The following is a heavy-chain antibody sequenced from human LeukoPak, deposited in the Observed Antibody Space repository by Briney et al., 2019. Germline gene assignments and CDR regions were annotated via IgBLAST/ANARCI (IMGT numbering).Heavy chain of an antibody. V-gene: IGHV3-73*01. J-gene: IGHJ4*02. Sequence: QPGGSLKLSCAASGFTFSGSAMHWVRQASGKGLEWVGRIRSKAKSYATAYAASVKGRFTISRDDSKSTAYLQMNSLKTEDTAVYYCTRLWDQTAMAISPPFDYWGQGTLVTVSS. CDR3: TRLWDQTAMAISPPFDY. CDR2: IRSKAKSYAT. CDR1: GFTFSGSA. D-gene: IGHD5-18*01.